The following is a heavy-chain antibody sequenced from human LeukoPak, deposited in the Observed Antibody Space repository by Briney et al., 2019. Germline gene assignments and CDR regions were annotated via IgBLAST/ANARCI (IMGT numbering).Heavy chain of an antibody. D-gene: IGHD3-22*01. CDR2: FDPEDGET. Sequence: ASVKVSCKVSGYTLTELSMHWVRQAPGTGLEWMGGFDPEDGETIYAQKFQGRITMTEDTSTDTAYMELSSLRSEDTAMYYCATVHLYYYDTSGYYHNWFDPWGQGTLVTVSS. V-gene: IGHV1-24*01. CDR1: GYTLTELS. CDR3: ATVHLYYYDTSGYYHNWFDP. J-gene: IGHJ5*02.